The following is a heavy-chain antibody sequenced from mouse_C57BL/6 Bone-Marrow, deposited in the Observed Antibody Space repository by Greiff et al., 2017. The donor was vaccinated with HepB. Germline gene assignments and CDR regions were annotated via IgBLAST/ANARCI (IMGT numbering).Heavy chain of an antibody. J-gene: IGHJ1*03. CDR2: IWSGGST. CDR3: ARNFLFFYFDV. Sequence: QVQLKQSGPGLVQPSQSLSITCTVSGFSLTSYGVHWVRQSPGKGLEWLGVIWSGGSTDYNAAFISRLSISKDNSKSQVFFKMNSLQADDTAIYYCARNFLFFYFDVWGTGTTVTVSS. V-gene: IGHV2-2*01. CDR1: GFSLTSYG.